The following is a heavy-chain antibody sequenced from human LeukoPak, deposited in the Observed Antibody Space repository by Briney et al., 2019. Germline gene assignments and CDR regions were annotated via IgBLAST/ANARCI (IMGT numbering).Heavy chain of an antibody. Sequence: GGSLRLSCAASGFTFSDYYMTWIRQAPGKGLEWVSYVSGSGSPIYYADSVKGRFTISRDNAKNSLYLQMNGLRAEDTAVYYCARDRGGRGFTYGQPLDYWGQGTLVTVSS. CDR1: GFTFSDYY. V-gene: IGHV3-11*01. D-gene: IGHD5-18*01. CDR3: ARDRGGRGFTYGQPLDY. CDR2: VSGSGSPI. J-gene: IGHJ4*02.